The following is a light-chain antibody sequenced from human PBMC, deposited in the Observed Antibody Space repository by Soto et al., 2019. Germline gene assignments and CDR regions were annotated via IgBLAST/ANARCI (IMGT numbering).Light chain of an antibody. Sequence: DIQMTQSPSSLSASVGDRVTITCRASQGIYNYVAWYQQKPGEVPELLIYAASTLQSGVPSRFSGSGSGTDFTLTISRLEPEDFAVYYCHQFGNSPITFGQGTRLEIK. CDR3: HQFGNSPIT. CDR1: QGIYNY. CDR2: AAS. J-gene: IGKJ5*01. V-gene: IGKV1-27*01.